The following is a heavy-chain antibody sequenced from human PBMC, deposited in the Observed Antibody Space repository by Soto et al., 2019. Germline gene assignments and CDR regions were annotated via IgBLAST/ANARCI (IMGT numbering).Heavy chain of an antibody. CDR3: ARDLGIQLWSAPDYYYYGMDV. Sequence: PGGSLRLSCAASGFTFSSYGMHWVRQAPGKGLEWVAVIWYDGSNKYYADSVKGRFTISRDNSKNTLYLQMNSLRAEDTAVYYCARDLGIQLWSAPDYYYYGMDVWGQGTTVTVSS. D-gene: IGHD5-18*01. J-gene: IGHJ6*02. CDR1: GFTFSSYG. V-gene: IGHV3-33*01. CDR2: IWYDGSNK.